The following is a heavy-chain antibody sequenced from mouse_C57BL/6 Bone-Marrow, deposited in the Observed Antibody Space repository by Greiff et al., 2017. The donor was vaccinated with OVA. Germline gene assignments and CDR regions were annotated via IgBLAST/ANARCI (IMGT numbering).Heavy chain of an antibody. Sequence: VQLQQSGTVLARPGASVKMSCKTSGYTFTSYWMHWVKQRPGQGLEWIGAIYPGNSDTSYNQKFKGKAKLTAVTSASTAYMELSSLTNEDSAVYYCTQTAQATWDAMDDWGQGTSGTVSS. CDR1: GYTFTSYW. V-gene: IGHV1-5*01. J-gene: IGHJ4*01. D-gene: IGHD3-2*02. CDR3: TQTAQATWDAMDD. CDR2: IYPGNSDT.